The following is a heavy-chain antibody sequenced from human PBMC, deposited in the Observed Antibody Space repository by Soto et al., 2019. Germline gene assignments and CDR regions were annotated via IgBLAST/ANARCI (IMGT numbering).Heavy chain of an antibody. V-gene: IGHV1-18*01. D-gene: IGHD3-22*01. Sequence: GASVKVSCKASGYTFTSYGISWVRQAPGQGLEWMGWISAYNGNTDYAQKLQGRVTMTTGTSTSTAYMELRSLRSDDTAVYYCARFTHDSSGYYDDYWGQGTLVTVSS. CDR3: ARFTHDSSGYYDDY. J-gene: IGHJ4*02. CDR2: ISAYNGNT. CDR1: GYTFTSYG.